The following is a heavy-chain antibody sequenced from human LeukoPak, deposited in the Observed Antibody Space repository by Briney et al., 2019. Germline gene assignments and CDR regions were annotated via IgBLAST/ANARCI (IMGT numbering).Heavy chain of an antibody. CDR1: GXSFSSYG. D-gene: IGHD1-1*01. Sequence: TGRSLRLSCAASGXSFSSYGMHWVRQPPGKGQEWAAFISYDGSNKYYADSVKGRFTISRDNSQNTVYLQMNSLRGEDTAVYYCARDGTSYGMDVWGQGTTVTVSS. V-gene: IGHV3-30*03. CDR3: ARDGTSYGMDV. J-gene: IGHJ6*02. CDR2: ISYDGSNK.